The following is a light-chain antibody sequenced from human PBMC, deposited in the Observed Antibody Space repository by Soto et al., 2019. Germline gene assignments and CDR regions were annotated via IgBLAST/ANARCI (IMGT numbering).Light chain of an antibody. CDR1: SSDIGTYRL. J-gene: IGLJ3*02. CDR2: EGN. Sequence: QSVLTQPASVSGSPGQSITISCTGTSSDIGTYRLVSWYQHHPGQAPKLMIYEGNQRPSGVSNRFSGSKSGNTASLTISGLQAEDEADYYCCSYAGVTTWVFGGGTKLTVL. V-gene: IGLV2-23*01. CDR3: CSYAGVTTWV.